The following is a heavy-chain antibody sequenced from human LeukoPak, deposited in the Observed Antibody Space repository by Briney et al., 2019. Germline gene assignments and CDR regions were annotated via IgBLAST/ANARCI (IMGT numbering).Heavy chain of an antibody. J-gene: IGHJ4*02. Sequence: GGSLRLSCAASGFTFSSYAVHWVRQAPGTGLEWVAFISYDGSNKYYADSVKGRFTISRDNAKNSLYLQMNSLRAEDTALYYCAKDRGYSFEHFDYWGQGTLVTVSS. CDR3: AKDRGYSFEHFDY. D-gene: IGHD5-18*01. CDR1: GFTFSSYA. CDR2: ISYDGSNK. V-gene: IGHV3-30-3*01.